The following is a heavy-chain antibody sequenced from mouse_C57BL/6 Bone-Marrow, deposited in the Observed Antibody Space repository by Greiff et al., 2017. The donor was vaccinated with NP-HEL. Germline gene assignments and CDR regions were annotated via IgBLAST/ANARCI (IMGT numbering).Heavy chain of an antibody. V-gene: IGHV2-9-1*01. CDR1: GFSLTSYA. D-gene: IGHD1-1*01. CDR2: IWTGGGT. J-gene: IGHJ2*01. Sequence: VHLVESGPGLVAPSQSLSITCTVSGFSLTSYAISWVRQPPGKGLEWLGVIWTGGGTNYNSALKSRLSISKDNSKSQVFLKMNSLQTDDTAMYYCARNSYYYGSCFDYWGQGTTLTVSS. CDR3: ARNSYYYGSCFDY.